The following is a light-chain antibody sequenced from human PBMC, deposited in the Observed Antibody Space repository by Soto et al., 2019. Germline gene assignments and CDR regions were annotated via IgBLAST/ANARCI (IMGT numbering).Light chain of an antibody. CDR1: QSVSSN. J-gene: IGKJ4*01. CDR3: QQYNNCPPLT. Sequence: EIVMTQSPATLSVSPGERAILSCRASQSVSSNLAWYQQKPGQAPRLLIYGASTRATGIPARFSGSGSGTEFTLTISSLQSEDFAVYYCQQYNNCPPLTFGGGTKVESK. CDR2: GAS. V-gene: IGKV3-15*01.